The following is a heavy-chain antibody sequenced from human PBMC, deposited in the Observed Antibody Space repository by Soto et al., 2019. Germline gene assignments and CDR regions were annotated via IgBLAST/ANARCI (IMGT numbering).Heavy chain of an antibody. CDR2: IIPIFGTA. Sequence: SVKVSCKASGGTFSSYAISWVRQAPGQGLEWMGGIIPIFGTANYAQKFQGRVTITADESTSTAYMELSSVRSEDTAVYYCARVFTIFGVASDAFDIWDQGTMVTVSS. V-gene: IGHV1-69*13. D-gene: IGHD3-3*01. CDR3: ARVFTIFGVASDAFDI. CDR1: GGTFSSYA. J-gene: IGHJ3*02.